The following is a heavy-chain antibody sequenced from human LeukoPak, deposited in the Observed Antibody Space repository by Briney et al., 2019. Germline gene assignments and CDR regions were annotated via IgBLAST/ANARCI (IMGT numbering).Heavy chain of an antibody. V-gene: IGHV4-38-2*02. Sequence: SETLSLTCTVSGYSISSGYYWGWIRQPPGKGLEWIGSIDHSGGSYYNPSLKSRVTMSVDTSKNQFSLNLSSVTAADTAVYYCARGPPRYTSYWGQGALVIVSS. CDR3: ARGPPRYTSY. CDR2: IDHSGGS. CDR1: GYSISSGYY. J-gene: IGHJ4*02. D-gene: IGHD5-18*01.